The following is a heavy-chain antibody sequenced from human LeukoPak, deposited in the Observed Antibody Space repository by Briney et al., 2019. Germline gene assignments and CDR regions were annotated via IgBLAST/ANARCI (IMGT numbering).Heavy chain of an antibody. Sequence: GGSLRLSCAASGFTFSSYAMSWVRQAPGKGLEWVSGIGATGANAFYADSVKGRFTISRDNSKNTLYLQMNSLRVDDTAVYYCAREVSYYGYVWGSYRRHSDYWGQGTLVTVSS. CDR2: IGATGANA. J-gene: IGHJ4*02. V-gene: IGHV3-23*01. D-gene: IGHD3-16*02. CDR3: AREVSYYGYVWGSYRRHSDY. CDR1: GFTFSSYA.